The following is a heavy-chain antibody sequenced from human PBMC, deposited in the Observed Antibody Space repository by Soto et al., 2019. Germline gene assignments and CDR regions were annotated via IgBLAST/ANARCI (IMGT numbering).Heavy chain of an antibody. CDR2: IYHSGST. CDR1: GDSVSSVNW. Sequence: SETLSLTCGVSGDSVSSVNWWSWVRQAPGKGLEWIGEIYHSGSTNYNPSLKSRVTISVDKSKNQFSLKLSSVTAADTAVYYFPLRHYYDSSGYSWGEGMLVTVS. CDR3: PLRHYYDSSGYS. D-gene: IGHD3-22*01. V-gene: IGHV4-4*02. J-gene: IGHJ4*02.